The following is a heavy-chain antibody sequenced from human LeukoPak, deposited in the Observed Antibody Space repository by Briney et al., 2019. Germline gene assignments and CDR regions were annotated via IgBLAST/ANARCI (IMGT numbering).Heavy chain of an antibody. CDR2: IYYSGST. J-gene: IGHJ6*02. D-gene: IGHD6-13*01. CDR3: ARRLAAAGTRYYYGMDV. Sequence: SETLSLTCTVSGGSISSYYWSWIRQPPGKGLEWIGYIYYSGSTNYNPSLKSRVTISVDTSKNQFSLKLSSVTAAGTAVYYCARRLAAAGTRYYYGMDVWGQGTTVTVSS. CDR1: GGSISSYY. V-gene: IGHV4-59*08.